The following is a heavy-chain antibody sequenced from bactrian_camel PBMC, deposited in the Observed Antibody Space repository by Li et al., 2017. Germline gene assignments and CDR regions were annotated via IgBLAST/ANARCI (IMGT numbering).Heavy chain of an antibody. CDR3: VADCEFRYGHFDFNIGS. D-gene: IGHD2*01. J-gene: IGHJ4*01. Sequence: DVQLVESGGGSALAGGSVRLSCAASGYTFNTYSWFRQAPGQEREGVAAIDTGDGSTYYLNSVEGRFTISHDNAKNTLYLQMNSLKPEDTATYYCVADCEFRYGHFDFNIGSRGQGTQVTVS. V-gene: IGHV3S31*01. CDR2: IDTGDGST. CDR1: GYTFNTY.